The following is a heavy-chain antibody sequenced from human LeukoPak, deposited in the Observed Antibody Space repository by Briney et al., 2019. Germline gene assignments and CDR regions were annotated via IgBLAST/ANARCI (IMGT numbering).Heavy chain of an antibody. CDR3: VREDTPATANY. D-gene: IGHD2-21*02. CDR1: GFNFANHA. CDR2: ISGGGDIA. V-gene: IGHV3-23*01. Sequence: GGSLRLSCAASGFNFANHAMSWVRQTPGKGLEWVSAISGGGDIAYYADSVKGRFTISRDNSKDTLFLQMHSLRPGDTAVYYCVREDTPATANYWGQGTLVTISS. J-gene: IGHJ4*02.